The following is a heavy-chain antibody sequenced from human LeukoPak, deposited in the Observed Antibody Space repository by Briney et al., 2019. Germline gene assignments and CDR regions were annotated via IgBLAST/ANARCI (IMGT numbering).Heavy chain of an antibody. CDR2: INAGNGNT. Sequence: GASVKVSCKASGYTFTSYAMHWVRQAPGQRLEWMGWINAGNGNTKYSQKFQGRVTITRDTSASTAYMELSSLRSEDTAVYYCARSGNSVGGYYFDYWGQGTLVTVSS. CDR1: GYTFTSYA. CDR3: ARSGNSVGGYYFDY. J-gene: IGHJ4*02. D-gene: IGHD4-23*01. V-gene: IGHV1-3*01.